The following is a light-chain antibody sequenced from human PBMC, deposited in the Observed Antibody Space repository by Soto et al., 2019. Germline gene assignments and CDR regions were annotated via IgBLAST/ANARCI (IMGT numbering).Light chain of an antibody. V-gene: IGLV1-44*01. J-gene: IGLJ2*01. CDR2: NNN. CDR3: CSHTISGSGTPV. Sequence: QLVLTQPPSASGTPGQRVTISCSGSRASIGSNTVTWYQHLPGAAPKLLVYNNNQRPSGVPDRFSGSKSDTSASLAISGLQFEDEADYYCCSHTISGSGTPVFGGGTKLTVL. CDR1: RASIGSNT.